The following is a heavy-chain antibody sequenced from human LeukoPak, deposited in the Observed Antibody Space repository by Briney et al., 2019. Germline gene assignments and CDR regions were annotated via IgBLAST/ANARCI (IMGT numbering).Heavy chain of an antibody. CDR2: INPNSGGT. D-gene: IGHD3-22*01. CDR1: GSTFTCYY. Sequence: ASVKVSCKASGSTFTCYYMHRVRQAPGQGLEGRGWINPNSGGTNYAQKFQGRVTMTRDTSISTAYMELSRLRSDDTAVYYCARDGGYYYDSSGYYEGFDPWGQGTLVTVSS. CDR3: ARDGGYYYDSSGYYEGFDP. J-gene: IGHJ5*02. V-gene: IGHV1-2*02.